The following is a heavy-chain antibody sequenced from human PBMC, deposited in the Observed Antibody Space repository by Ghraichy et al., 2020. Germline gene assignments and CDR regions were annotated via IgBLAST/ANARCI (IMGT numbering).Heavy chain of an antibody. J-gene: IGHJ5*02. CDR2: IYYSGST. CDR3: ARRHQLLYRGPHNWFDP. Sequence: SETLSLTCTVSGGSISSYYWSWIRQPPGKGLEWIGYIYYSGSTNYNPSLRGRVTISLDTSKSQFSLKLSSVTAADTAVYYCARRHQLLYRGPHNWFDPWGQGTLVTVSS. V-gene: IGHV4-59*01. D-gene: IGHD2-2*01. CDR1: GGSISSYY.